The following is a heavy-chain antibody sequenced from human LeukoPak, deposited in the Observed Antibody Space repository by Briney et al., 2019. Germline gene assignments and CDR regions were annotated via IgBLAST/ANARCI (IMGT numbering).Heavy chain of an antibody. J-gene: IGHJ4*02. Sequence: SETLSLTCSVSGGSISSSHYYWGWIRQPPGKGLEWIGEINHSGSTNYNPSLKSRVTISVDTSKNQFSLKLSSVTAADTAVYYCARAPADMEVVAAWARDFDYWGQGTLVTVSS. CDR2: INHSGST. V-gene: IGHV4-39*07. CDR3: ARAPADMEVVAAWARDFDY. D-gene: IGHD2-15*01. CDR1: GGSISSSHYY.